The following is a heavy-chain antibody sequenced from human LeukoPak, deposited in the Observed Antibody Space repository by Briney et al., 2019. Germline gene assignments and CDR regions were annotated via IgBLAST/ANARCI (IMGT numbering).Heavy chain of an antibody. V-gene: IGHV3-15*01. J-gene: IGHJ4*02. CDR3: ATGLLGH. Sequence: GGSLRLSCADPGFTFRGAWMSWVRQAPGKGLEWVGRIKSRPDGATTDFAAPVKGRFTISRDDSKSTLYLQMNSLKTEDTAVYYCATGLLGHWGQGILVTVSS. CDR1: GFTFRGAW. D-gene: IGHD3/OR15-3a*01. CDR2: IKSRPDGATT.